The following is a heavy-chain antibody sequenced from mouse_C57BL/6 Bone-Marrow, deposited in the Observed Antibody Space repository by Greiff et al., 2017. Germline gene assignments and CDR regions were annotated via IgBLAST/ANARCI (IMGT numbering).Heavy chain of an antibody. CDR2: FYPGSGSI. D-gene: IGHD2-4*01. J-gene: IGHJ2*01. CDR1: GYTFTEYT. CDR3: ARHEWNDSFDY. Sequence: VKLMESGAELVKPGASVKLSCKASGYTFTEYTIHWVKQRSGQGLAWIGWFYPGSGSIKYNEKFKDQATLTADKSSSTVYMELSRLTSEYSAVYFCARHEWNDSFDYWGQGTTLTVSS. V-gene: IGHV1-62-2*01.